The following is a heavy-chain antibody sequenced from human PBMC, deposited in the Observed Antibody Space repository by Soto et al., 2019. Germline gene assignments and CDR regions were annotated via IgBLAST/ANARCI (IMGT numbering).Heavy chain of an antibody. CDR3: ARNPMAGTGTTFDY. J-gene: IGHJ4*02. D-gene: IGHD6-19*01. Sequence: ASVKVSCKASGYTFTGYYTHWVRQAPGQGLEWMGWINPNSGGTNYAQKFQGWVTMTRDTSISTAYMELSRLRSDDTAVYYCARNPMAGTGTTFDYWGQGTLVTVSS. CDR2: INPNSGGT. CDR1: GYTFTGYY. V-gene: IGHV1-2*04.